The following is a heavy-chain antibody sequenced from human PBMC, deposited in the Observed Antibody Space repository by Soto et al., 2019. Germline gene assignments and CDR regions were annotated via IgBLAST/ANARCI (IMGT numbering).Heavy chain of an antibody. V-gene: IGHV4-34*01. CDR1: GGSFSGYY. J-gene: IGHJ4*02. CDR3: ARTPIVGATARGFFDY. D-gene: IGHD1-26*01. CDR2: INHSGST. Sequence: SETLSLTCAVYGGSFSGYYWSWIRQPPGKGLEWIGEINHSGSTNYNPSLKSRVTISVDTSKNQFSLKLSSVTAADTAVYYCARTPIVGATARGFFDYWGQGTLVTVSS.